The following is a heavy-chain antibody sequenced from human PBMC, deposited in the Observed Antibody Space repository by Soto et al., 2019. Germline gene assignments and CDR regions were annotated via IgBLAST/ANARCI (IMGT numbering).Heavy chain of an antibody. V-gene: IGHV4-31*03. CDR2: IYYSGST. J-gene: IGHJ6*02. CDR1: GVSISSGGYY. CDR3: ARDSSHPHYDFWSGYPPSYYYYYGMDV. D-gene: IGHD3-3*01. Sequence: SETLSLTCTVSGVSISSGGYYWSWIRQHPGKGLEWIGYIYYSGSTYYNPSLKSRVTISVDTSKNQFSLKLSSVTAADTAVYYCARDSSHPHYDFWSGYPPSYYYYYGMDVWGQGTTVTVSS.